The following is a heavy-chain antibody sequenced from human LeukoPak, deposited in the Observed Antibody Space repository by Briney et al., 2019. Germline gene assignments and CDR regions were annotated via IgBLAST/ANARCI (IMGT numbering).Heavy chain of an antibody. Sequence: ASVKVSCKASGGTSSSYAISWVRQAPGQGLEWMGGIIPIFGTANYAQKFQGRVTITADKSTSTAYMELSSLRSEDTAVYYCARRYLGYYYMDVWGKGTTVTVSS. CDR2: IIPIFGTA. J-gene: IGHJ6*03. CDR3: ARRYLGYYYMDV. D-gene: IGHD1-26*01. V-gene: IGHV1-69*06. CDR1: GGTSSSYA.